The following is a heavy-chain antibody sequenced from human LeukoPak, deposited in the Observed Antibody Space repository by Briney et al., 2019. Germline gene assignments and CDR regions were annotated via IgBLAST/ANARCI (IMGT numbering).Heavy chain of an antibody. D-gene: IGHD3-9*01. J-gene: IGHJ4*02. Sequence: ASVKVSCKASGYTFTGYYMHWVRQAPGQGLECMGWINPNSGGTNYAQKFQGRVTMTRDTSISTAYMELSRLRSDDTAVYYCARGMEDYDILTGYSDWGQGTLVTVSS. CDR3: ARGMEDYDILTGYSD. CDR2: INPNSGGT. CDR1: GYTFTGYY. V-gene: IGHV1-2*02.